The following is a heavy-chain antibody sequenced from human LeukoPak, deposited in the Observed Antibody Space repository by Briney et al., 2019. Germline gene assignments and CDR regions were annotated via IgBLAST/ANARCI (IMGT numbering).Heavy chain of an antibody. Sequence: SETLSLTCAVYGGSFSGYYWSWIRQPPGKGLEWIGEINHSGSTNYNPSLKSRVTISVDTSKNQFSLKLSSVTAADTAVYYCVFSRTYYYDSSGYYPFDYWGQGTLVTVSS. CDR3: VFSRTYYYDSSGYYPFDY. CDR1: GGSFSGYY. J-gene: IGHJ4*02. D-gene: IGHD3-22*01. CDR2: INHSGST. V-gene: IGHV4-34*01.